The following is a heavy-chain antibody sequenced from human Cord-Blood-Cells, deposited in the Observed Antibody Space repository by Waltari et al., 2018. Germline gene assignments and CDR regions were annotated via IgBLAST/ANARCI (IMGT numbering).Heavy chain of an antibody. CDR2: ISSSGSTI. CDR3: ARGGGLHWYFDL. J-gene: IGHJ2*01. Sequence: EVQLVESGGDLVQPGGALRLSCAASGFTCSSYDMHGVCQAPGKGLEWVSYISSSGSTIYYADSVKGRFTISRDNAKNSLYLQMNSLRAEDTAVYYCARGGGLHWYFDLWGRGTLVTVSS. CDR1: GFTCSSYD. V-gene: IGHV3-48*03.